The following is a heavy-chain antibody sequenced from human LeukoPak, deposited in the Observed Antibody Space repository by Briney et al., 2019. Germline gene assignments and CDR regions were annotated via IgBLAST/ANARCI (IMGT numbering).Heavy chain of an antibody. CDR1: GGSISGYH. CDR2: IYYSGSS. V-gene: IGHV4-59*01. Sequence: SETLSLTCNVSGGSISGYHWSWIRQPPGKGLEWLGYIYYSGSSNYNPSLKSRVTISADTSKNQFSLKLSSVTAADTAVYYCARDSGTVVLGAFDIWGQGTMVTVSS. D-gene: IGHD4/OR15-4a*01. CDR3: ARDSGTVVLGAFDI. J-gene: IGHJ3*02.